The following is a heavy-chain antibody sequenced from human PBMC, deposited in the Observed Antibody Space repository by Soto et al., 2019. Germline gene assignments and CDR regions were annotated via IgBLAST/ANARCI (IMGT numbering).Heavy chain of an antibody. CDR3: ASGSKDSYPGSRIFDF. Sequence: GGSLRLSCVASGFTFGSRAMSWVRQAPGEGLEWVSTITDTGGDSKSADSVRGRFAISRDNSRNTLYLQMSSLRAEDSAVYYCASGSKDSYPGSRIFDFWGRGTLVTVSS. CDR2: ITDTGGDS. V-gene: IGHV3-23*01. J-gene: IGHJ4*01. CDR1: GFTFGSRA. D-gene: IGHD3-10*01.